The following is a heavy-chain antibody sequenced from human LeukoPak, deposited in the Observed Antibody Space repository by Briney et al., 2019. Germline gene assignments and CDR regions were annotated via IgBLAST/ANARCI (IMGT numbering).Heavy chain of an antibody. Sequence: ASVKVSCKASGYTFTSYYMHWVRQAPGQGLEWMGIINPSGGSTSYAQKFQGRVTMTRDTSTSTAYMELSSLRSEDTAVYYCARAPGTQQLVRDWGQGTLVTVSS. V-gene: IGHV1-46*01. CDR3: ARAPGTQQLVRD. CDR2: INPSGGST. D-gene: IGHD6-13*01. CDR1: GYTFTSYY. J-gene: IGHJ4*02.